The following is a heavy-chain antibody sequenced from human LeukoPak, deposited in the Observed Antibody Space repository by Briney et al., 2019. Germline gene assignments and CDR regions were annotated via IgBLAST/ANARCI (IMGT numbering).Heavy chain of an antibody. J-gene: IGHJ6*03. Sequence: PGGSLRLSCAASGFVFSTYEMDWVRQAPGKGLEWVSYISSSDGTTYYADSVKGRFTISRDNSKSTLYLQMGSLRPEDMAVYYCARGRYFNYYMDVWGKGTTVTVSS. D-gene: IGHD3-9*01. CDR1: GFVFSTYE. CDR2: ISSSDGTT. V-gene: IGHV3-48*03. CDR3: ARGRYFNYYMDV.